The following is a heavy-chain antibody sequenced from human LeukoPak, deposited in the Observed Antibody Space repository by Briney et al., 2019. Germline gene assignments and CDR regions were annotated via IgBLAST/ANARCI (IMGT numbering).Heavy chain of an antibody. J-gene: IGHJ4*02. V-gene: IGHV1-2*02. CDR1: GYTFTGYY. D-gene: IGHD3-22*01. Sequence: ASVKVSCTASGYTFTGYYMHWVRQAPGQGLEWMGWINPNSGGTNYAQKFQGRVTMTRDTSISTAYMELSRLRSDDTAVYYCARGRDYYDSSSFDYWGQGTLVTVSS. CDR2: INPNSGGT. CDR3: ARGRDYYDSSSFDY.